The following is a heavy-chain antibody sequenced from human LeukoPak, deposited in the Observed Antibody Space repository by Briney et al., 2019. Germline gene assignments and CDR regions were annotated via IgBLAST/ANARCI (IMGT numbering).Heavy chain of an antibody. CDR1: EFTFSSYG. CDR2: IRNDGSII. D-gene: IGHD5-18*01. Sequence: GGSLRLSCAASEFTFSSYGMHWIRQAPGKGLEWVAFIRNDGSIIYNADSVKGRFTISRDNSKNTLYLQMNSLRADDTAVYYCARGLQLHDAFDIWGQGTMVTVSS. J-gene: IGHJ3*02. CDR3: ARGLQLHDAFDI. V-gene: IGHV3-30*02.